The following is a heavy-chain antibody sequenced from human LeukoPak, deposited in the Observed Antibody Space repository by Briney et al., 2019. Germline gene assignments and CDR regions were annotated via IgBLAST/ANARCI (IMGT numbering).Heavy chain of an antibody. CDR1: GFTLNNYD. D-gene: IGHD1-26*01. Sequence: GGSLTLSCAASGFTLNNYDMSWLRQPPGKGVEWGSALSLSGTNTHYADSVKGRFTISRDISKNTLYLQMNTLRVEDTAVYYCAKDTTLRTSYHGFFDYWGQGTLVTVSS. CDR2: LSLSGTNT. CDR3: AKDTTLRTSYHGFFDY. V-gene: IGHV3-23*01. J-gene: IGHJ4*02.